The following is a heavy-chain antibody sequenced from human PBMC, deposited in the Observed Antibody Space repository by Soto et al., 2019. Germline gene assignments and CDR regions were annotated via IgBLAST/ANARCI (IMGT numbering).Heavy chain of an antibody. CDR2: ISGSGDST. J-gene: IGHJ6*02. CDR1: GFTFSSYA. D-gene: IGHD6-13*01. CDR3: AKDRDGAAAGPTKFYGNDV. Sequence: EVQLLESGGGLVQPGGSLRLSCAASGFTFSSYAMSWVRQAPGKGLEWVSVISGSGDSTYYADSVRGRFTISRDNSKNTLHRQTNSLRAEDTAVYYCAKDRDGAAAGPTKFYGNDVWGQGTTVTVSS. V-gene: IGHV3-23*01.